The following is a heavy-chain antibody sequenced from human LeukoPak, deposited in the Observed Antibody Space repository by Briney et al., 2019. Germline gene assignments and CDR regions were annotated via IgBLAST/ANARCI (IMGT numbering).Heavy chain of an antibody. D-gene: IGHD2-2*01. CDR3: ARVWSAANDY. Sequence: GGSLRLSCAASGFTLSSYWMSWVRQAPGKGLEWVANIKQDGSEKYYVDSVEGRFTISRDNAKNSLYLQMNSLRAEDTAVYYCARVWSAANDYWGQGTLVTVSS. J-gene: IGHJ4*02. CDR1: GFTLSSYW. V-gene: IGHV3-7*01. CDR2: IKQDGSEK.